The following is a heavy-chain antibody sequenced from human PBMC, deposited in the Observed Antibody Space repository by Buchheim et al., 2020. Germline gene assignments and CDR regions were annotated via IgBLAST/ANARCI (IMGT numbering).Heavy chain of an antibody. CDR1: GFTFSSYS. CDR2: ISSSSSYI. Sequence: EVQLVESGGGLVKPGGSLRLSCAASGFTFSSYSMNWVRQAPGKGLEWVSSISSSSSYIYYADSVKGRFTISRDKAKNSLYLQMNSLRAEDTAVYYCARVRYSSGRGEISFDYWGQGTL. D-gene: IGHD6-19*01. V-gene: IGHV3-21*01. CDR3: ARVRYSSGRGEISFDY. J-gene: IGHJ4*02.